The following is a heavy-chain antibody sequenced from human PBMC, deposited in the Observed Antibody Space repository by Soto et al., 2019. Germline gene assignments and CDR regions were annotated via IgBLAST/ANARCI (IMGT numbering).Heavy chain of an antibody. V-gene: IGHV1-69*12. D-gene: IGHD4-4*01. Sequence: QVQLVQSGAEVKKPGSSVKVSCKASGGTFSSYAISWVRQAPGQGLEWMGGIIPIFGTANYAQKFQGRVKITADESASTVYMELSSLISKDTAVDYCARTTTVTTGYGMDVWGQGTTVTVSS. CDR3: ARTTTVTTGYGMDV. J-gene: IGHJ6*02. CDR1: GGTFSSYA. CDR2: IIPIFGTA.